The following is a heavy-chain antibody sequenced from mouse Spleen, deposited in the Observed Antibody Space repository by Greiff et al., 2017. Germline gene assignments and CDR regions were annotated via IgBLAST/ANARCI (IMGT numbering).Heavy chain of an antibody. V-gene: IGHV5-6-4*01. CDR1: GFTFSSYT. J-gene: IGHJ3*01. CDR3: TRDSSGWFAY. Sequence: EVNVVESGGGLVKPGGSLKLSCAASGFTFSSYTMSWVRQTPEKRLEWVATISSGGSYTYYPDSVKGRFTISRDNAKNTLYLQMSSLKSEDTAMYYCTRDSSGWFAYWGQGTLVTVSA. CDR2: ISSGGSYT. D-gene: IGHD3-1*01.